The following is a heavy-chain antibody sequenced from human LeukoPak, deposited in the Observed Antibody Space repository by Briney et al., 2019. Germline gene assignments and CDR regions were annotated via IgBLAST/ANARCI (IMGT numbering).Heavy chain of an antibody. D-gene: IGHD6-19*01. Sequence: PGGSLGLSCAASGFILSSYSMHWVRQAPGKGLQFVSAISRNGGDTYYANSVKGRFTISRDISKNTLYLQMGSLRPEDMAVYYCARVDSGSACASWGQGILVTVSS. V-gene: IGHV3-64*01. CDR1: GFILSSYS. CDR2: ISRNGGDT. J-gene: IGHJ1*01. CDR3: ARVDSGSACAS.